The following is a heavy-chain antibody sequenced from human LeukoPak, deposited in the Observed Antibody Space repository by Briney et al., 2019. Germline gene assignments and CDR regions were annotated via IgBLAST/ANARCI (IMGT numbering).Heavy chain of an antibody. CDR2: ISSSSSTI. J-gene: IGHJ4*02. Sequence: PGGSLRLSCAASGFTFSSYSMNWVRQAPGKGLEWVSYISSSSSTIYYADSVKGRFAISRDNAKNSLYLQMNSLRDEDTAVYYCASEAYYDSAGLGFDYWGQGTLVAVSS. D-gene: IGHD3-22*01. V-gene: IGHV3-48*02. CDR3: ASEAYYDSAGLGFDY. CDR1: GFTFSSYS.